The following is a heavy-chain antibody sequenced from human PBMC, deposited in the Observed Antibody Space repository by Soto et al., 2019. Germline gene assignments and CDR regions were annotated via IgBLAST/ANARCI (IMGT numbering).Heavy chain of an antibody. D-gene: IGHD6-13*01. Sequence: EVQLVEAGGDLVQPGGSLRLSCAASGFTVRSNYMTWVRQAPGKGLEWVSIIYSGTSTYYADSVKGRFTISRHNSKDTLYLQMNSLRAEDTAVYYCARQGYRAAPGTLDYWGQGTLVTVSS. J-gene: IGHJ4*02. V-gene: IGHV3-53*04. CDR1: GFTVRSNY. CDR2: IYSGTST. CDR3: ARQGYRAAPGTLDY.